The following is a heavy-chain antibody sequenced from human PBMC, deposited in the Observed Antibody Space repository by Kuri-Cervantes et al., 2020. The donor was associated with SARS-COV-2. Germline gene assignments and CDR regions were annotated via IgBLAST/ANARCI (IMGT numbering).Heavy chain of an antibody. CDR2: MNPNSGNT. Sequence: ASVKVSCKASGYTFTSYAMHWVRQAPGQRLEWMGWMNPNSGNTGYAQKFQGRVTMTRNTSISTAYMELGSLRSEDTAVYYCARADCSGGSCPEDWGQGTLVTVSS. J-gene: IGHJ4*02. CDR1: GYTFTSYA. D-gene: IGHD2-15*01. V-gene: IGHV1-8*02. CDR3: ARADCSGGSCPED.